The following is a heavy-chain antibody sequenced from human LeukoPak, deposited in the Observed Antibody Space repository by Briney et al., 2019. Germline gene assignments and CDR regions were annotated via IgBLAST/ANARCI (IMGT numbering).Heavy chain of an antibody. V-gene: IGHV3-30-3*01. Sequence: GRSLRLSCAASGFTFSSYAMHWVRQAPGKGLEWVAVISYDGSNKYYVDSVKGRFTISRDNSKNTLYLQMNSLRAEDTAVYYCARDLGVGAPGEDYWGQGTLVTVSS. CDR2: ISYDGSNK. J-gene: IGHJ4*02. CDR1: GFTFSSYA. D-gene: IGHD1-26*01. CDR3: ARDLGVGAPGEDY.